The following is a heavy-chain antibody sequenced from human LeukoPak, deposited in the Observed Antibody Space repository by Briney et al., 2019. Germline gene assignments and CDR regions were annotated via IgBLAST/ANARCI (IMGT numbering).Heavy chain of an antibody. Sequence: TGGSLRLSSVASEFTFRFYSMIWVRQAPGKGLEWISYISNGSGNRYYADSVKGRFTISRDNARNLLYLQMDNLRADDTAVYYCARAAKWEFYHYYMDIWGKGTTVAVSS. CDR1: EFTFRFYS. D-gene: IGHD1-26*01. J-gene: IGHJ6*03. CDR3: ARAAKWEFYHYYMDI. V-gene: IGHV3-48*01. CDR2: ISNGSGNR.